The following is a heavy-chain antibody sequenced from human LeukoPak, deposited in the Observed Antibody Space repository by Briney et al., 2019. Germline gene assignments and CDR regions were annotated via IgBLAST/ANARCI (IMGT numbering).Heavy chain of an antibody. D-gene: IGHD4-17*01. CDR2: ISGSGGST. J-gene: IGHJ4*02. Sequence: GRSLRLSCAASGFTFSSYAMSWVRQAPGKGLEWVSAISGSGGSTYYADSVKGRFTISRDNSRNTLYLQMNSLRAEDTAVYYCAKDRISHGDYGYWGQGTLVTVSS. CDR1: GFTFSSYA. V-gene: IGHV3-23*01. CDR3: AKDRISHGDYGY.